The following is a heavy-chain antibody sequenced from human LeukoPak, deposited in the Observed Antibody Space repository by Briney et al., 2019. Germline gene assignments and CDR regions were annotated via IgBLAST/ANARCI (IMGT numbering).Heavy chain of an antibody. J-gene: IGHJ4*02. Sequence: PGGSLRLSCAASGFSFSYYAMSWVRQPPGKGLEWVSAISGSSDLLYYINSVKGRFTISRDNSKNTLYLQMDGLRPEDTAVYYCAKPVIAGAKVFDSWGQGTLVTVSS. CDR1: GFSFSYYA. V-gene: IGHV3-23*01. CDR2: ISGSSDLL. D-gene: IGHD1-26*01. CDR3: AKPVIAGAKVFDS.